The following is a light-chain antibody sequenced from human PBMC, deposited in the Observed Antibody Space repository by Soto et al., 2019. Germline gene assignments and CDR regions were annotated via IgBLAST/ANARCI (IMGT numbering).Light chain of an antibody. V-gene: IGLV3-21*02. J-gene: IGLJ3*02. CDR1: NIGSKS. CDR3: QVWDTTTYHVV. CDR2: DDS. Sequence: SYELTQPPSLSVAPGQTARITWGGNNIGSKSVHWYQQKPGQAPVLVVHDDSDRPSGIPERFSGSNSGNTATLTITRVEAGDEADYYCQVWDTTTYHVVFGGGTKLTVL.